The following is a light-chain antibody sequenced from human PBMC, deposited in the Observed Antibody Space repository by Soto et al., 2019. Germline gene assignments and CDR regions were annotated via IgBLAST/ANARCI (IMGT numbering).Light chain of an antibody. V-gene: IGKV3-20*01. J-gene: IGKJ2*01. CDR1: QSVSNSY. Sequence: EIALTQSPGTLSLSPGERATLSCRASQSVSNSYLAWYQQKPGQAPRLLIYGASTRATGIPDRFSGSGSGTDFTLIISRLEPEDFAVFYCRQYHRSPHTFGQGTK. CDR2: GAS. CDR3: RQYHRSPHT.